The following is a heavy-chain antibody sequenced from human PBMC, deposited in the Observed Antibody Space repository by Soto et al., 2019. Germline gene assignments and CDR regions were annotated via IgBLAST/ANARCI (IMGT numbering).Heavy chain of an antibody. CDR3: ARGSNYNFWSGYIYYGMDV. Sequence: GGSLRLSCAASGFAFSSYWVNWVRQAPGKGLQWVANINQDGSEKYYVDSVKGRFTISRDNAKNSLYLQMNSLRAEDTAVYYCARGSNYNFWSGYIYYGMDVCGQGTTVTVYS. CDR1: GFAFSSYW. D-gene: IGHD3-3*01. CDR2: INQDGSEK. J-gene: IGHJ6*02. V-gene: IGHV3-7*03.